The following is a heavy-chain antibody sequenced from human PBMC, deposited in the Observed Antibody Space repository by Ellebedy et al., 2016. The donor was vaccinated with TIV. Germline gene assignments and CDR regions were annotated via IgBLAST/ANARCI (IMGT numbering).Heavy chain of an antibody. CDR2: INPNSGGT. V-gene: IGHV1-2*04. D-gene: IGHD2-15*01. CDR1: GYTFTGYY. CDR3: ARGRCSGGSCLTYYYYYYGMDV. J-gene: IGHJ6*02. Sequence: ASVKVSXXASGYTFTGYYMHWVRQAPGQGLEWMGWINPNSGGTNYAQKFQGWVTMTRDTSISTAYMELSRLRSDDTAVYYCARGRCSGGSCLTYYYYYYGMDVWGQGTTVTVSS.